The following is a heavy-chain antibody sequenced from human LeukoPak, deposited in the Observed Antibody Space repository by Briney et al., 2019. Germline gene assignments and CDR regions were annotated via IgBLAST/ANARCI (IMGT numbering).Heavy chain of an antibody. V-gene: IGHV3-7*01. CDR1: GFTFTNYW. CDR2: IKQDGSEQ. J-gene: IGHJ4*02. Sequence: PGGSLRLSCAASGFTFTNYWMSWVRQAPGKGLEWVGNIKQDGSEQYYLGSVKGRFTISRDNAENSLYLQSNSLRAEDTALYYCAREGTTEFDSWGQGILVTVSS. D-gene: IGHD1-1*01. CDR3: AREGTTEFDS.